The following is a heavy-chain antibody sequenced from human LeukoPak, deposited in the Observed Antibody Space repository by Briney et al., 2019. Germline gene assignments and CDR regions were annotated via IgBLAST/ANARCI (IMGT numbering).Heavy chain of an antibody. J-gene: IGHJ5*02. CDR1: GYTFTGYC. CDR3: ARDQRWLVLGWFDP. V-gene: IGHV1-2*06. CDR2: INPNSGGT. Sequence: ASVKVSCKASGYTFTGYCMHWVRQAPGQGLEWMGRINPNSGGTNYAQKFQGRVTMTRDTSISTAYMELSRLRSDDTAVYYCARDQRWLVLGWFDPWGQGTLVTVSS. D-gene: IGHD6-19*01.